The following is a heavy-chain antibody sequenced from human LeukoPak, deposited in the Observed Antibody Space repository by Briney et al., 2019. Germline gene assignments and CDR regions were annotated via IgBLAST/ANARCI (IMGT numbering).Heavy chain of an antibody. Sequence: PGGSLRLSCAASGFTFSSYGMHWVRQAPGKGLEWVAAIWYDGSNKYYADSVKGRFTISRDNSKNTLYLQMNSLRAEHTALYYFARVPGTGELGEFDYWGEGTLVTVSS. CDR3: ARVPGTGELGEFDY. V-gene: IGHV3-33*01. J-gene: IGHJ4*02. D-gene: IGHD1-26*01. CDR2: IWYDGSNK. CDR1: GFTFSSYG.